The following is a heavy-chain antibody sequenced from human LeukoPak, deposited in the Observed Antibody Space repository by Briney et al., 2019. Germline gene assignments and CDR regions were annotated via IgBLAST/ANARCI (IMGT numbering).Heavy chain of an antibody. CDR2: ISSSRSTI. J-gene: IGHJ4*02. V-gene: IGHV3-48*01. D-gene: IGHD3-22*01. CDR3: ARGLQLYHYDSSGYYYFDY. CDR1: GFTFSSNS. Sequence: GGSLRLSCAASGFTFSSNSMNWVRQAPGKGLEWVSYISSSRSTIYYADSVKGRFTISRGNAKNSLYLQMNSLRAEDTAVYYCARGLQLYHYDSSGYYYFDYWGQGTLVTVSS.